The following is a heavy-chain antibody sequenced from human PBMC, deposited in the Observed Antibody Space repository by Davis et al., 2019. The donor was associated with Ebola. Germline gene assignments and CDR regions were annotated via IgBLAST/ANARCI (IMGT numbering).Heavy chain of an antibody. V-gene: IGHV4-39*07. CDR1: GGSIISSSSY. CDR3: ARDGYNYSYFDY. Sequence: MPSETLSLTCTVSGGSIISSSSYWGWIRQPPRKGLEWIGSTYYSGITYYNPSLKSRVTISVDTSKNQFSLKLSSVTAADTAVYYCARDGYNYSYFDYWGQGTLVTVSS. J-gene: IGHJ4*02. D-gene: IGHD5-24*01. CDR2: TYYSGIT.